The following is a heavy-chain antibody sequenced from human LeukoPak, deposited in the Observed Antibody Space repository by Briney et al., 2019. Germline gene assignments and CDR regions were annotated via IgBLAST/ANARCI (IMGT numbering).Heavy chain of an antibody. V-gene: IGHV4-39*01. CDR3: TSRGWIVGLVDY. Sequence: SETLSLTCTVSGGSISSSSYYWGWIRQPPGKGLEWIASIYYSGTTYYNPSPKSRASISADTSKNQISLKLSSVTAADTAVYYCTSRGWIVGLVDYWGQGTLVTVSS. CDR2: IYYSGTT. CDR1: GGSISSSSYY. D-gene: IGHD3-22*01. J-gene: IGHJ4*02.